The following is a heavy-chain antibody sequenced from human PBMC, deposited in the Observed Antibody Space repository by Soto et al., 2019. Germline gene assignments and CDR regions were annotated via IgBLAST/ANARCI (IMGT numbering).Heavy chain of an antibody. D-gene: IGHD4-17*01. J-gene: IGHJ4*02. CDR2: IYHSGST. V-gene: IGHV4-39*01. CDR3: ARHIWTDYGDFYFDY. Sequence: PSDTLSLTCNVSGGSISSSSYYWGWIRQPPGKGLEWIGSIYHSGSTYYNPSLKSRVTISVDTSNNQFSLKLSSVTAADTAIYYCARHIWTDYGDFYFDYWGQGTLVTVSS. CDR1: GGSISSSSYY.